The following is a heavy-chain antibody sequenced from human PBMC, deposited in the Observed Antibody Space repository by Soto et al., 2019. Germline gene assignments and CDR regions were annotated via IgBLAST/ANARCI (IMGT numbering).Heavy chain of an antibody. CDR3: APGDTYNSYWNFDL. Sequence: GESLKISCKGSEYSFSSHWIAWVRQMPGKGLEWMGTIYPGDSDTRYSPSFEGRVSMSADESISTAYLQWGSLQASDTAIYYCAPGDTYNSYWNFDLWGRGTLVTVSS. D-gene: IGHD1-1*01. J-gene: IGHJ2*01. V-gene: IGHV5-51*01. CDR1: EYSFSSHW. CDR2: IYPGDSDT.